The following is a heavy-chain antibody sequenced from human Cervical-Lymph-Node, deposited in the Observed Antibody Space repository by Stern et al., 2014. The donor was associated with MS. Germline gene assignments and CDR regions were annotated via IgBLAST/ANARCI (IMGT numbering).Heavy chain of an antibody. Sequence: VQLVESGPGLVKPSETLSLTCAVSGDSISDYYWNWIRQPPGKGLEWIGYIYYGSTNYNPSLRSRATLSVDTSKNQFSLKLTSVTPADTAIYYCARWGTTVTFRTFDFWGQGILVTVSS. CDR3: ARWGTTVTFRTFDF. V-gene: IGHV4-59*01. D-gene: IGHD4-17*01. J-gene: IGHJ4*02. CDR2: IYYGST. CDR1: GDSISDYY.